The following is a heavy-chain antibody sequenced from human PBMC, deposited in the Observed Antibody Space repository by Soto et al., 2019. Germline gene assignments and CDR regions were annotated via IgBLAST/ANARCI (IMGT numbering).Heavy chain of an antibody. D-gene: IGHD1-26*01. CDR2: IIPIFGTA. CDR3: AEGVGATRLYYFDY. CDR1: GGTFSSYA. V-gene: IGHV1-69*06. J-gene: IGHJ4*02. Sequence: GASVKVSCKASGGTFSSYAISWVRQAPGQGLEWMGGIIPIFGTANYAQKFQGRVTITADKSTSTAYMELSSLRSEDTAVYYCAEGVGATRLYYFDYWGQGTLVTVSS.